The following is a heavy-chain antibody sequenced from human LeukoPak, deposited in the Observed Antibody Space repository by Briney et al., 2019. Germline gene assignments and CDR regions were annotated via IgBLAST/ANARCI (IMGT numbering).Heavy chain of an antibody. CDR3: AKDYGSGYYYSDY. J-gene: IGHJ4*02. Sequence: GGSLRLSCAASGFTFSSYAMSWVRQAPGKGLEWVSAISGSGGSTYYADSVKGRFTISRDNSKNTLYLQMNSLRAEGTAVYYCAKDYGSGYYYSDYWGQGTLVTVSS. CDR1: GFTFSSYA. D-gene: IGHD3-22*01. CDR2: ISGSGGST. V-gene: IGHV3-23*01.